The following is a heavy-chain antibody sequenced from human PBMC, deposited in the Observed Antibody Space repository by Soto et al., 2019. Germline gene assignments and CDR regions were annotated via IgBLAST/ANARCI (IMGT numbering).Heavy chain of an antibody. V-gene: IGHV3-33*01. D-gene: IGHD2-8*01. CDR3: ARARGDCTNGVCNSGMDV. CDR1: GFTFISYG. CDR2: IWYDGSNK. Sequence: GGSLRLSCVASGFTFISYGMHWVRQAPGKGLEWVAVIWYDGSNKDYADSVKGRFAISRDNSKNTLYLQMNSLRAEDTAVYYCARARGDCTNGVCNSGMDVWGQGTTVTVSS. J-gene: IGHJ6*02.